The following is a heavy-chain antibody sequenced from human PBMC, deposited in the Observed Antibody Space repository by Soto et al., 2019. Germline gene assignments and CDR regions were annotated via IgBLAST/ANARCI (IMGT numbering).Heavy chain of an antibody. D-gene: IGHD1-26*01. V-gene: IGHV4-34*01. CDR2: INHSGST. CDR3: ARGSPATHYYYYYYGMDV. CDR1: GGSFSGYY. J-gene: IGHJ6*02. Sequence: SETLSLTCAVYGGSFSGYYWSWIRQPPGKGLEWIGEINHSGSTNYNPSLKSRVTISVDTSKNQFSLKLSSVTAADTAVYYCARGSPATHYYYYYYGMDVWGQGTTVTISS.